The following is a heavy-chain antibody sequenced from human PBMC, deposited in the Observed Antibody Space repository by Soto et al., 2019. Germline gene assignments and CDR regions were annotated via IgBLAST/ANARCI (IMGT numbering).Heavy chain of an antibody. D-gene: IGHD2-2*01. Sequence: PSETLSLTCAVSGGSISSSNWWSWVRQPPGKGLEWIGEIYHSGSTNYNPSLKSRVTISVDKSKNQFSLKLSSVTAADTAVYYCARVEGYCSSTSCSSRFDYWGQGTLVTVSS. CDR3: ARVEGYCSSTSCSSRFDY. J-gene: IGHJ4*02. CDR1: GGSISSSNW. V-gene: IGHV4-4*02. CDR2: IYHSGST.